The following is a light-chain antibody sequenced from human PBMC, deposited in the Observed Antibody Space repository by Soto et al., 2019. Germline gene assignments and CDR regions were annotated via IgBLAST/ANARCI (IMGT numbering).Light chain of an antibody. J-gene: IGLJ2*01. CDR3: SSYTSTNTLI. Sequence: QSALTQPASVSGSPGQSITISCTGTSSYVGSYNYVSWYQQNPGKAPKLIIHDVSNRPSGVSNRFSGSKSGNTASLTISGLQAEDEANYYCSSYTSTNTLIFGGGTKVTVL. V-gene: IGLV2-14*01. CDR1: SSYVGSYNY. CDR2: DVS.